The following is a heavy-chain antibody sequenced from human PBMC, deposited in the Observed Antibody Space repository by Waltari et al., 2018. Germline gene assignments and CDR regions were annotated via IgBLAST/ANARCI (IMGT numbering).Heavy chain of an antibody. CDR1: GFTFSSYG. CDR2: IWYDGSNK. V-gene: IGHV3-30*18. D-gene: IGHD6-13*01. CDR3: AKEGVYSSSWVDY. J-gene: IGHJ4*02. Sequence: QVQLVESGGGVVQPGRSLRLSCAASGFTFSSYGMPWVRRAPGKGLEWVAVIWYDGSNKYYADSVKGRFTISRDNSKNTLYLQMNSLRAEDTAMYYCAKEGVYSSSWVDYWGQGTLVTVSS.